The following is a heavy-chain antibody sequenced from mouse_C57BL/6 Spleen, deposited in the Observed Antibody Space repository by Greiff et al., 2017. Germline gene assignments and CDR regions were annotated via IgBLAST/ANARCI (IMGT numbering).Heavy chain of an antibody. Sequence: VKLMESGAELARPGASVKLSCKASGYTFTSYGISWVKQRTGQGLEWIGEIYPRSGNTYYNEKFKGKATLTADKSSSTAYMELRSLTSEDSAVYFCARPLTFDVWGTGTTVTVSS. D-gene: IGHD6-1*01. CDR3: ARPLTFDV. V-gene: IGHV1-81*01. CDR2: IYPRSGNT. CDR1: GYTFTSYG. J-gene: IGHJ1*03.